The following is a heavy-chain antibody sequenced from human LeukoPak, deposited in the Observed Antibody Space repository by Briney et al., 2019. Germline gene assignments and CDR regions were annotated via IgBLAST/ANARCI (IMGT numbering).Heavy chain of an antibody. Sequence: ASVKVSCKASGYTFTYYGINWVRLAPGQGLEWMGWVSGYNGNTRYAQNLQGRLTLTTDTSTNIGYMELMRLRSDDTAVYYCAREVDSAMVYAFDFWGQGTLVTVSS. V-gene: IGHV1-18*01. J-gene: IGHJ3*01. CDR1: GYTFTYYG. D-gene: IGHD5-18*01. CDR2: VSGYNGNT. CDR3: AREVDSAMVYAFDF.